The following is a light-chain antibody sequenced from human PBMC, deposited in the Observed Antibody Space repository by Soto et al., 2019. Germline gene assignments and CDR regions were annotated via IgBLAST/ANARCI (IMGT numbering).Light chain of an antibody. Sequence: QSVLTQPASVSGSPGQSITISCAGTSSDVGGYNYVSWYQQYPGKAPKLIICDVSNRPSGVSSRFSGSKSGNTASLTISGLQAEDEADYYCSSFAGTSYVFGTGTKVTVL. CDR3: SSFAGTSYV. CDR2: DVS. V-gene: IGLV2-14*01. CDR1: SSDVGGYNY. J-gene: IGLJ1*01.